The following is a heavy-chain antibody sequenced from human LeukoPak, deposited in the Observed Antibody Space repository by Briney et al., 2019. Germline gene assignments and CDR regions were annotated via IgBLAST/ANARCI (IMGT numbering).Heavy chain of an antibody. CDR1: GFTFSSYA. V-gene: IGHV3-30*04. J-gene: IGHJ6*04. CDR3: ARDKGYCSSTSCYGYYYYGMDV. CDR2: ISYDGSNK. Sequence: GGSLRLSCAASGFTFSSYAMHWVRQAPGKGLEWVAVISYDGSNKYYADSVKGRFTISRGNSKNTLYLQMNSLRAEDTAVYYCARDKGYCSSTSCYGYYYYGMDVWGKGTTVTVSS. D-gene: IGHD2-2*01.